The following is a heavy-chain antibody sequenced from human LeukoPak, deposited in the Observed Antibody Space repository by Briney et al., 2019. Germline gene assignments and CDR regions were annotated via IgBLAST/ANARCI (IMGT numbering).Heavy chain of an antibody. CDR1: GFTFSSYW. Sequence: PGGSLRLSCAASGFTFSSYWMSWVRQAPGKGLEWVANIKQDGSEKYYVDSVKGRFTISRDNAKNSLYLQMNSLRAEDTAVYYCARVAYSSSWYPPFDYWGQGTLVTVSS. V-gene: IGHV3-7*01. CDR3: ARVAYSSSWYPPFDY. J-gene: IGHJ4*02. CDR2: IKQDGSEK. D-gene: IGHD6-13*01.